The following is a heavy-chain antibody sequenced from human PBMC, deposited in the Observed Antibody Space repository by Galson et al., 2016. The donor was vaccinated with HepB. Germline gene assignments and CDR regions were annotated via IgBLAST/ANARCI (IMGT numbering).Heavy chain of an antibody. CDR1: GFPFSDYA. CDR2: ISYDGSKK. V-gene: IGHV3-30*04. J-gene: IGHJ3*01. D-gene: IGHD3-3*01. Sequence: SLRLSCAASGFPFSDYAMHWVRQAPGKGLEWVAVISYDGSKKYFADSVKGRFTISRDNSKNTLYLQMNSLRPEDTAVYYCARDGGLGVLTPPVWGQGTMVTVSS. CDR3: ARDGGLGVLTPPV.